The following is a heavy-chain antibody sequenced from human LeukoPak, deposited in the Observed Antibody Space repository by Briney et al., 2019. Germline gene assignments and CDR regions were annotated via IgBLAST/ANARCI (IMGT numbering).Heavy chain of an antibody. CDR2: IKHDGSEI. V-gene: IGHV3-7*05. CDR1: GFIFSGYS. Sequence: GGSLRLSCAASGFIFSGYSMTWVRQAPGKGLEWVANIKHDGSEISYVDSVKGRFTISRDDAKKSLYLQMNTLRADDTATYYCAKPISGGLAVTADWFHPWGQGTLVVVSS. D-gene: IGHD6-19*01. J-gene: IGHJ5*01. CDR3: AKPISGGLAVTADWFHP.